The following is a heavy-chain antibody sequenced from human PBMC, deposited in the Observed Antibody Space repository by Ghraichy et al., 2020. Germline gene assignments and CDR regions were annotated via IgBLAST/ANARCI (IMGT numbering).Heavy chain of an antibody. J-gene: IGHJ4*02. CDR1: GFTFTSYA. CDR3: AKGDSSDYYYTHFDY. CDR2: ISYSGGDT. Sequence: GGSLRLSCAASGFTFTSYAMNWVRQAPGKGLEWVSTISYSGGDTYYADSVKGRFTISRDNSKNTLYLQMNSLRAEDTAVYYCAKGDSSDYYYTHFDYWGQGTLVTVSS. V-gene: IGHV3-23*01. D-gene: IGHD3-22*01.